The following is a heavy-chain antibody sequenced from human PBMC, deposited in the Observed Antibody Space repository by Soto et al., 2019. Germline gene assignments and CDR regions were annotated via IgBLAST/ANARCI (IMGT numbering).Heavy chain of an antibody. CDR1: GYTFTSYG. CDR3: ARDLHSVGGITDAFAI. V-gene: IGHV1-18*01. CDR2: ISAYNGNT. Sequence: ASVKVSCKASGYTFTSYGISWVRQAPGQGLEWMGWISAYNGNTNYAQKLQGRVTMTTDTSTSTAYMELRSLRSDDTAVYYCARDLHSVGGITDAFAIWGQGTMGTVSS. J-gene: IGHJ3*02. D-gene: IGHD3-3*01.